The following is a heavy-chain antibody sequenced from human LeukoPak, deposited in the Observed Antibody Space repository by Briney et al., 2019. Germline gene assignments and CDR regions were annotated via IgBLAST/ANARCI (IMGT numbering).Heavy chain of an antibody. CDR1: GFTFSNYD. J-gene: IGHJ6*03. V-gene: IGHV3-13*01. CDR3: ARDRGRYYMHV. CDR2: ICTAGDI. Sequence: SGGSLRLSCAASGFTFSNYDMHWVRQATGKGLEWVSGICTAGDIYYPGSVKGRFTISRENSKNSFYLQMNSMRAGDTAGYYCARDRGRYYMHVWGKGTTVTISS. D-gene: IGHD6-25*01.